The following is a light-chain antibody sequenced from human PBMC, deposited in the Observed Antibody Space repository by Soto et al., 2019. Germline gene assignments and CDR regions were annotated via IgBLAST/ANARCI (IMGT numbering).Light chain of an antibody. CDR3: QQYNNWPRRT. J-gene: IGKJ1*01. V-gene: IGKV3-15*01. CDR2: GAS. Sequence: EIAMTQSPATLSVSPGERATLPCRSSQSVSSYLAWYQQKPGQAPRLLIYGASTRATGIPARFSGSGSGTELTLTISSLQYEDFAVYYCQQYNNWPRRTFGQGTKVDIK. CDR1: QSVSSY.